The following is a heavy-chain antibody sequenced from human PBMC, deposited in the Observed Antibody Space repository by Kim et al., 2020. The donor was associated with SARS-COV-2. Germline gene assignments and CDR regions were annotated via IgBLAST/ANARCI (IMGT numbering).Heavy chain of an antibody. V-gene: IGHV3-7*01. J-gene: IGHJ4*02. CDR3: AILDSRPHGSTGY. Sequence: GGSLRLSCAVSGFTFSSRWSSWVRQAPGKGLEWVACINAGGTKSYYVDSVKGRFTISSDNAKKALYLQMNSLRAEDTALYYCAILDSRPHGSTGYWGQGTMVTVSS. CDR2: INAGGTKS. CDR1: GFTFSSRW. D-gene: IGHD3-10*01.